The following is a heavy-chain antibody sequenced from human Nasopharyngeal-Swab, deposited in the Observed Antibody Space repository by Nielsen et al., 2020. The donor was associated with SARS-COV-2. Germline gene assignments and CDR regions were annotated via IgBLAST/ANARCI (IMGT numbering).Heavy chain of an antibody. Sequence: GGSLRLSCAASGFTFSSYAMSWVRQAPGQGLEWVSAISGSGGSTYYADSVKGRFTISRDNSKNTLYLQMNSLRAEDTAVYYCAKDWAPRITMIVVVIPYFGYWGQGTLVTVSS. CDR1: GFTFSSYA. CDR3: AKDWAPRITMIVVVIPYFGY. J-gene: IGHJ4*02. D-gene: IGHD3-22*01. V-gene: IGHV3-23*01. CDR2: ISGSGGST.